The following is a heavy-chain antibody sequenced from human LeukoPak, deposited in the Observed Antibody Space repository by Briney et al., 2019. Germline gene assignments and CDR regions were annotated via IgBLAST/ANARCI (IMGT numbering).Heavy chain of an antibody. D-gene: IGHD6-13*01. CDR1: GFTFSSYS. V-gene: IGHV3-21*01. J-gene: IGHJ4*02. Sequence: GGSLRLSCAASGFTFSSYSVNWVRQAPGKGLEWVSSISSSSSYIYYADSVKGRFTISRDNAKNSLYLQMNSLGAEDTAVYYCARALRETIAAPTWGQGTLVTVSS. CDR3: ARALRETIAAPT. CDR2: ISSSSSYI.